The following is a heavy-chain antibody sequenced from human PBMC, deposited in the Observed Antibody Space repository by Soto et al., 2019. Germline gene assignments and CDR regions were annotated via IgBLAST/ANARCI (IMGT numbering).Heavy chain of an antibody. J-gene: IGHJ6*02. Sequence: QVQLVESGGGVVQPGRSLRLSCAASGFTFSSYAMRWVRQAPGKGLEWVAAISYDGSNKYYSDSVKGRFTISRDNSKNTLYLQMNSLRAEDTAVYYCARDLGGLGYNLTHYYYYGMDVWGQGTTVTVSS. CDR2: ISYDGSNK. CDR3: ARDLGGLGYNLTHYYYYGMDV. V-gene: IGHV3-30-3*01. D-gene: IGHD1-1*01. CDR1: GFTFSSYA.